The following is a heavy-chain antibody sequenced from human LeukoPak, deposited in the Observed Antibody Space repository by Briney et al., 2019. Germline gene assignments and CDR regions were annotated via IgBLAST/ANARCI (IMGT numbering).Heavy chain of an antibody. CDR3: ARTLYDILTGYYKVIDY. Sequence: GESLKISCKGSGYSFTSYWIGCVRQMPGKGLEWMGIIYPGDSDTRYSPSLQGQVTISADKSISTAYLQWSSLKASDTAMYYCARTLYDILTGYYKVIDYWGQGTLVTVSS. V-gene: IGHV5-51*01. CDR1: GYSFTSYW. J-gene: IGHJ4*02. CDR2: IYPGDSDT. D-gene: IGHD3-9*01.